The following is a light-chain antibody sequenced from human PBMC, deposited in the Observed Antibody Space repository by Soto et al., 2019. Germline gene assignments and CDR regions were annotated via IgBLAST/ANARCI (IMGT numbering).Light chain of an antibody. CDR2: GAS. CDR1: QSVSSSY. V-gene: IGKV3-20*01. J-gene: IGKJ5*01. CDR3: QQYSNLPIT. Sequence: EIVLTQSPGTLSLSPGERGTLSCRASQSVSSSYLAWFQQKPGQAPRLLIYGASSRATGIPDRFSGSGSGPDFTLTISRLGPEDFAVYYCQQYSNLPITFGHGTRLEIK.